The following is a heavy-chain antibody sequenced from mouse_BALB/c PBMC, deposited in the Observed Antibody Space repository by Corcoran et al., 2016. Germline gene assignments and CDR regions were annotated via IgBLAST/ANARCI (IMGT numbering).Heavy chain of an antibody. D-gene: IGHD2-4*01. CDR2: INPYNGAT. CDR1: GYSFTGYY. J-gene: IGHJ1*01. V-gene: IGHV1-26*01. Sequence: EVQLQQSGPELVKPGASVKISCKASGYSFTGYYMHWVKQSHVKSLEWIGRINPYNGATSYNQNFMDKASLTVDKSSSTAYMELHSLTSEDSAVYYCARDYDYWYFDVWGAGTTVTVSS. CDR3: ARDYDYWYFDV.